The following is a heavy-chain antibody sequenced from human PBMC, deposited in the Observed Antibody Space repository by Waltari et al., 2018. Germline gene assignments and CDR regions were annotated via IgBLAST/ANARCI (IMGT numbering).Heavy chain of an antibody. V-gene: IGHV3-64*07. CDR2: ISRNGGST. J-gene: IGHJ4*02. CDR1: GFTFSSYA. D-gene: IGHD3-10*01. Sequence: EVQLVESGGGLVQPGGSLRLSCAASGFTFSSYAMHWVLQAPGKGLEYVSAISRNGGSTYYADSVKGRFTISRDNSKNTLYRQRGSLRAEDMAVYYCARDSLSLYGSGSYDYWGQGTLVTVSS. CDR3: ARDSLSLYGSGSYDY.